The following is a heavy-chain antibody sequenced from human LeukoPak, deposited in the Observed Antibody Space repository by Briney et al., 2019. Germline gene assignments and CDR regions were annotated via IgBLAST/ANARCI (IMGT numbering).Heavy chain of an antibody. CDR3: AKVGVLRYFDWLRYFDY. CDR1: GFTFSSYA. CDR2: ISGSGGST. D-gene: IGHD3-9*01. Sequence: GGSLRLSCAASGFTFSSYAMSWVRQAPGKGLEWVSAISGSGGSTYYADSVRGRFTISRDNSKNTLYLQMNSLRAEDTAVYYCAKVGVLRYFDWLRYFDYWGQGTLVTVSS. J-gene: IGHJ4*02. V-gene: IGHV3-23*01.